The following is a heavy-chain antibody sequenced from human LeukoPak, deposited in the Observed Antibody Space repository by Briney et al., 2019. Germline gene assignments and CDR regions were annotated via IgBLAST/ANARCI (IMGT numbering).Heavy chain of an antibody. J-gene: IGHJ6*02. V-gene: IGHV1-8*01. CDR2: MNPNSGNT. D-gene: IGHD3-10*01. CDR1: GYTFTSYD. Sequence: ASVTVSCTASGYTFTSYDINWVRQATGQGLAWMGWMNPNSGNTGYAQKFQGRVTMTRNTSISTAYMELSSLRSEDTAVYYCARVGGSGSYYYGMDVWGQGTTVTVSS. CDR3: ARVGGSGSYYYGMDV.